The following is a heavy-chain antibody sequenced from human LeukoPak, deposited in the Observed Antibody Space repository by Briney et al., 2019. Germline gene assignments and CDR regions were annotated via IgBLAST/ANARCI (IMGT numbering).Heavy chain of an antibody. V-gene: IGHV1-2*02. D-gene: IGHD3-3*01. J-gene: IGHJ4*02. CDR2: INPNSGGT. CDR3: ARADITIIKYYFDY. CDR1: GYTFTGYY. Sequence: ASVKVSCKASGYTFTGYYMHWVRQAPGQGLEWMGWINPNSGGTNYAQKFQGRVTMTRYTSISTAYMELSRLRSDDTAVYYCARADITIIKYYFDYWGQGTLVTVSS.